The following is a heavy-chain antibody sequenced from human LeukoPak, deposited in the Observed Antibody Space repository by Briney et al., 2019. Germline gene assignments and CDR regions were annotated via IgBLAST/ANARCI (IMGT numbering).Heavy chain of an antibody. Sequence: GGSLRLSCAASGFTFSTYSMNWVRQAPGKGLEWVSYISSSSSTIYYADSVKGRFTISRDNAKNSLYLQMNSLRAEDTAVYYCAKDLGVGSFDAFDIWGQGTMVTVSS. CDR3: AKDLGVGSFDAFDI. V-gene: IGHV3-48*04. CDR1: GFTFSTYS. D-gene: IGHD1-26*01. J-gene: IGHJ3*02. CDR2: ISSSSSTI.